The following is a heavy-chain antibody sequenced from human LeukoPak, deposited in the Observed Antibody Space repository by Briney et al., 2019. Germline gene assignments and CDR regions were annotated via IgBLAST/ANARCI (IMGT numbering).Heavy chain of an antibody. V-gene: IGHV4-59*08. J-gene: IGHJ6*02. D-gene: IGHD3-10*01. CDR3: ARGAESITMVRGVLPTYYYYGMDV. Sequence: SETLSLTCTVSGGSISSYYWSWIRQPPGKGLEWIGYIYYSGSTNYNPSLKSRVTISVDTSKNQFSLKLSSVTAADTAVYYYARGAESITMVRGVLPTYYYYGMDVWGQGTTVTASS. CDR2: IYYSGST. CDR1: GGSISSYY.